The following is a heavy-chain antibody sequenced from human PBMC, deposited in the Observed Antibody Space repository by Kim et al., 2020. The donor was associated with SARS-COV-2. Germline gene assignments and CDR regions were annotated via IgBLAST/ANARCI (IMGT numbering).Heavy chain of an antibody. J-gene: IGHJ4*02. CDR1: GGSFSGYY. CDR2: INHSGST. Sequence: SETLSLTCAVYGGSFSGYYWSWIRQPPGKGLEWIGEINHSGSTNYNPSLKSRVTISVDTSKNQFSLKLSSVTDADTAVYYCARGDSELLWFGEITGFDYWGQGTLVTVSS. V-gene: IGHV4-34*01. CDR3: ARGDSELLWFGEITGFDY. D-gene: IGHD3-10*01.